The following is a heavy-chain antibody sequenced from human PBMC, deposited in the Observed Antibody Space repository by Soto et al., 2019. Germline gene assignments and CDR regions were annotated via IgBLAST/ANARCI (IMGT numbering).Heavy chain of an antibody. J-gene: IGHJ3*02. CDR1: GGSISSSNW. V-gene: IGHV4-4*02. D-gene: IGHD2-2*01. CDR3: GGWGDCSSTSCYEAFDI. CDR2: IYHSGST. Sequence: PSETLSLTCAVSGGSISSSNWWSWVRQPPGKGLEWIGEIYHSGSTNYNPSLKSRVTISVDKSKNQFSLKLSSVTAADTAVYYCGGWGDCSSTSCYEAFDIWGQGTMVTVSS.